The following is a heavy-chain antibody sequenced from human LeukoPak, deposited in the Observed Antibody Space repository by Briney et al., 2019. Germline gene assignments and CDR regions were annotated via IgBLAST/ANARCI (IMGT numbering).Heavy chain of an antibody. CDR1: GDSVSNNNAA. CDR3: ASSSLRGSDAFDI. D-gene: IGHD3-16*01. Sequence: SQTLSLTCALSGDSVSNNNAAWNWIRQSPSRGLEWLGRTYYRSKWYTDYAVSVSSRITINPDASKNQFSLQLNSVTPEDTAVYYCASSSLRGSDAFDIWGQGTMVTVSS. V-gene: IGHV6-1*01. CDR2: TYYRSKWYT. J-gene: IGHJ3*02.